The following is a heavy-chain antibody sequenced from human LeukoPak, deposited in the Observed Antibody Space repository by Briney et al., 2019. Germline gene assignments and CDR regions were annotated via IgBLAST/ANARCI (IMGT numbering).Heavy chain of an antibody. CDR1: AGSFSGYY. V-gene: IGHV4-34*01. CDR2: INHSGST. CDR3: ARDSATYYFDY. J-gene: IGHJ4*02. Sequence: SETLSLTCAVYAGSFSGYYWSLIRQPPGKGLEWIGEINHSGSTNYNPSLKSRVTISVDTSKNQFSLKLSSVTAADTAVYYCARDSATYYFDYWGQGTLVTVSS.